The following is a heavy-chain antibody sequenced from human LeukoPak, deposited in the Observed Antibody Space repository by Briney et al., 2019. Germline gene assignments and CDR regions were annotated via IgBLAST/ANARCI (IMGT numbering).Heavy chain of an antibody. J-gene: IGHJ3*02. CDR2: ISAYNGNT. Sequence: GSVKVSCKASNYTFTNYGISWVRQPPGQGLEWMGWISAYNGNTNYAQKFQGRVTMTTDRSTSTAYMELRSLRSDDTAVYYCARASAAALGMGACDIWGQGTMVTVSS. D-gene: IGHD6-25*01. CDR1: NYTFTNYG. CDR3: ARASAAALGMGACDI. V-gene: IGHV1-18*01.